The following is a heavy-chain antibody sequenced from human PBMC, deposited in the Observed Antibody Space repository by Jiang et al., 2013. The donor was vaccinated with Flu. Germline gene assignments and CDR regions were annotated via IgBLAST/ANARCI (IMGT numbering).Heavy chain of an antibody. J-gene: IGHJ4*02. CDR3: ARVLDYYGSGNFGFDY. CDR1: GLSITTGYY. CDR2: IYESGST. D-gene: IGHD3-10*01. Sequence: GPGLVKASETLSLTCAVSGLSITTGYYWGWIRQPPGKGLEWIGSIYESGSTFYNPSLKSRVALSVDRSNNEFSLYLRSVTAADTAVYYCARVLDYYGSGNFGFDYWGQGTLVTVSS. V-gene: IGHV4-38-2*01.